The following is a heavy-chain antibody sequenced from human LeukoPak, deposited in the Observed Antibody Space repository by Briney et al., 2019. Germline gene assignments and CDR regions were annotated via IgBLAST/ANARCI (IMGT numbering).Heavy chain of an antibody. J-gene: IGHJ4*02. CDR3: GTAPGGYYDSLTGYYNTQIDY. V-gene: IGHV3-7*01. CDR2: IKDDGSER. D-gene: IGHD3-9*01. Sequence: LTGGSLRLSCAASGFTFSYYWMSWVRQAPGKGLEWVATIKDDGSERYYVDSVKGRFTISGDNAKKSLYLRMNSLRAEDTAVYYSGTAPGGYYDSLTGYYNTQIDYWGQGALVTVSS. CDR1: GFTFSYYW.